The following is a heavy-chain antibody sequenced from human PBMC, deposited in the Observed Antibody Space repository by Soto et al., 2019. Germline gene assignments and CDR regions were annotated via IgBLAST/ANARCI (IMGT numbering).Heavy chain of an antibody. CDR1: GYMFFGYW. D-gene: IGHD3-16*01. Sequence: PGESLKISCEGSGYMFFGYWIGWVRQMPGKGLEWMGLIYPDNSDTRYSPSFRGQVTLSADKSINTAYLQWSTLKASDTAMYYCARFGGPGLSHNWFDSWGQGTLVTVSS. CDR3: ARFGGPGLSHNWFDS. J-gene: IGHJ5*01. V-gene: IGHV5-51*01. CDR2: IYPDNSDT.